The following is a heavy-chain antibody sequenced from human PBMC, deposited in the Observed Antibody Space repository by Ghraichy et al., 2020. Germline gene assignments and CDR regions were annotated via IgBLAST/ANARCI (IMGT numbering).Heavy chain of an antibody. Sequence: SQTLSLTCTVSGGSISSYYWSWIRQPPGKGLEWIGYIYYSGSTNYNPSLRSRVTISVDTSKNQFSLKLSSVTAADTAVYYCARAPATSPVSDHYYYGMDVWGQGTTVTVSS. CDR3: ARAPATSPVSDHYYYGMDV. V-gene: IGHV4-59*01. D-gene: IGHD5-12*01. CDR1: GGSISSYY. J-gene: IGHJ6*02. CDR2: IYYSGST.